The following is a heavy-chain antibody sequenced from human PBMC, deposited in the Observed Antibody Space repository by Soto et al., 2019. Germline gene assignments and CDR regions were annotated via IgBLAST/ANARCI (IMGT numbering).Heavy chain of an antibody. CDR2: VYHSGST. CDR3: ARTSTSRTRFDY. V-gene: IGHV4-4*02. J-gene: IGHJ4*02. Sequence: QVQLQESGPGLVKPSGTLSLTCAVSGGSISTSNWWSWVRQPPGKGLEWIGEVYHSGSTTYNPSFKSRTAMSGEKSKNPFTLKLNSGTVVDTVLYYFARTSTSRTRFDYWGQGSLVTVSS. CDR1: GGSISTSNW. D-gene: IGHD1-1*01.